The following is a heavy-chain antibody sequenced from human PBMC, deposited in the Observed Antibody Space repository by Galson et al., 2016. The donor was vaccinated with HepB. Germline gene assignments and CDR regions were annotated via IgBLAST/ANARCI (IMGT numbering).Heavy chain of an antibody. CDR2: XNXXXST. V-gene: IGHV4-34*01. CDR3: ARXXGNSTVWYFNWFDP. CDR1: GGSFXXXY. J-gene: IGHJ5*02. Sequence: ETLSLTCAVYGGSFXXXYWXXXRXXXGKXXXWIXXXNXXXSTXXXSSXXSRVTVSVXTSKNQLSLKLTSATAADTXXYYCARXXGNSTVWYFNWFDPWGXXTLXXVSS. D-gene: IGHD6-13*01.